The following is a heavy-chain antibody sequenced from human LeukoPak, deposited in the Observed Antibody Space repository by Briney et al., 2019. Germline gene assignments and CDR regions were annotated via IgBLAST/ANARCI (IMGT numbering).Heavy chain of an antibody. CDR2: IYPGDSDT. V-gene: IGHV5-51*01. D-gene: IGHD3-22*01. CDR3: ARRAHYYDSSGYYEFDY. Sequence: GESLKISFKGSGYSFTSYWIGWVRPMPGKGLEWMGIIYPGDSDTRYSPSFQGQVTISADKSISTAYLQWSSLKASDTAMYYCARRAHYYDSSGYYEFDYWGQGTLVTVSS. CDR1: GYSFTSYW. J-gene: IGHJ4*02.